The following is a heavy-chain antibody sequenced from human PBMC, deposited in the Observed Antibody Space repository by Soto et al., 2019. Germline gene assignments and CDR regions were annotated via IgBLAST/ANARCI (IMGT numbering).Heavy chain of an antibody. D-gene: IGHD6-6*01. V-gene: IGHV1-8*01. Sequence: QVQLVQSGAEVKEPGASVRVSCKASGYSFTKFDINWVRQAPGQGLEWMGWLNPKSGNTGYAQNLQGRVTMTRDTSTSTAYMELRSLRSEDTALYYCARVTAGSSDFDYWGQGTLVTVSS. J-gene: IGHJ4*02. CDR2: LNPKSGNT. CDR3: ARVTAGSSDFDY. CDR1: GYSFTKFD.